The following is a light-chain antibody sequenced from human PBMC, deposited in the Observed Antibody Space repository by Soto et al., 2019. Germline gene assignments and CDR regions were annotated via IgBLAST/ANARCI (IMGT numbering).Light chain of an antibody. CDR1: QTVSTNY. J-gene: IGKJ1*01. V-gene: IGKV3-20*01. CDR3: QQYDNWPRT. Sequence: EIVLTQSPGTLSLSPGERATLSCRASQTVSTNYLAWYQQKPGQAPRLLIYGASKRATGIPDRFSGSGSGTEFTLTISSLKSEDFAVYYCQQYDNWPRTFGQGTRVDFK. CDR2: GAS.